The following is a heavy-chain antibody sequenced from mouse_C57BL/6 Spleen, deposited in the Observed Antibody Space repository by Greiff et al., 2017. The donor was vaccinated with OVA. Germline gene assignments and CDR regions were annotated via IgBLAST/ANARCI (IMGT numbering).Heavy chain of an antibody. V-gene: IGHV14-1*01. CDR1: GFNIKDYY. CDR2: IDPEDGDT. J-gene: IGHJ3*01. CDR3: TTGPFYYGTQAWFAY. D-gene: IGHD2-1*01. Sequence: VQLQQSGAELVRPGASVKLSCTASGFNIKDYYMHWVKQRPEQGLEWIGRIDPEDGDTEYAPKFQGKATMTADTSSNTAYLQLSSLTSEDTAVYYCTTGPFYYGTQAWFAYWGQGTLVTVSA.